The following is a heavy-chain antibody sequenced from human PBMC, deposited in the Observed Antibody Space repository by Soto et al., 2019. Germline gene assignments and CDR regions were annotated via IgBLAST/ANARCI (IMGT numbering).Heavy chain of an antibody. J-gene: IGHJ6*02. CDR3: ARGKAAASNYYYGMDV. Sequence: QVQLVQSGAEVKKPGASVKVSCKASGYTFTSYGISWVRQAPGQVLEGMGWISAYNGNTNYAQKLQGRVTMTTDTSTSTAYMELRSLRSDDTAVYYCARGKAAASNYYYGMDVWGQGTTVTVSS. D-gene: IGHD6-13*01. V-gene: IGHV1-18*01. CDR2: ISAYNGNT. CDR1: GYTFTSYG.